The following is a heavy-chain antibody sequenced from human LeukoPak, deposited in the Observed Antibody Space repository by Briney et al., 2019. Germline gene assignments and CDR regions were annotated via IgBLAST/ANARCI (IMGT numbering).Heavy chain of an antibody. J-gene: IGHJ4*02. D-gene: IGHD1-26*01. CDR3: AKDWRGAQEY. Sequence: GGSLRLSCAASGFTLSSYGMHWVRQAPGNGLEWVAFIRYDGSNKYYADSVKGRFTISRDNSKNTLYLQMNSLTAEDTAVYYCAKDWRGAQEYWGQGTLVTVSS. CDR1: GFTLSSYG. V-gene: IGHV3-30*02. CDR2: IRYDGSNK.